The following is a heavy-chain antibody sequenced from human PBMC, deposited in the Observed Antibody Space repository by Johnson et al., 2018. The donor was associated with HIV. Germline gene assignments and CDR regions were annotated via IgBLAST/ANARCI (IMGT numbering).Heavy chain of an antibody. CDR3: ARGGLWFRATHDTFDI. V-gene: IGHV3-30*14. CDR2: ISYDGSNK. D-gene: IGHD3-10*01. J-gene: IGHJ3*02. Sequence: QVQLVESGGGVVQPGRSLRLSCAASGFTFSSYAMHWVRQAPGKGLEWVAVISYDGSNKYYADSVKGRFIISRENAKNSLYLQMNSLRAGDTAVYYCARGGLWFRATHDTFDIWGQGTMVTVSS. CDR1: GFTFSSYA.